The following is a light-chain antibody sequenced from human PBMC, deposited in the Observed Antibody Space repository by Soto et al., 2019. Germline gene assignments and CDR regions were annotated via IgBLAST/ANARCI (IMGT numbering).Light chain of an antibody. V-gene: IGKV3-20*01. Sequence: ESVLTQSPGTLSLSPGERATLSCRASQSVSSSFLAWYQLKPGQAPRLLIYGASSRATGIPDRFSGSGSGTDFTLTISRLEPEDFAVYYCQQYDSSPWTFGQVTKVEIQ. CDR3: QQYDSSPWT. J-gene: IGKJ1*01. CDR1: QSVSSSF. CDR2: GAS.